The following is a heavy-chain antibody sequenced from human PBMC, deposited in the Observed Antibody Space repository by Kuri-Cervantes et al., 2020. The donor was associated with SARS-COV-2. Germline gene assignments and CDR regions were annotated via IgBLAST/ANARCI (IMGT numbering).Heavy chain of an antibody. D-gene: IGHD6-13*01. CDR3: ARSGSSWYFWERLLFDY. CDR2: IKQDGSEK. Sequence: GGSLRLSCAASGFTFSSYWMSWVRQAPGKGLERVANIKQDGSEKYYVDSVKGRFTISRDNAKNSLYLQMNSLRAEDTAVYYCARSGSSWYFWERLLFDYWGQGTLVTVSS. V-gene: IGHV3-7*01. CDR1: GFTFSSYW. J-gene: IGHJ4*02.